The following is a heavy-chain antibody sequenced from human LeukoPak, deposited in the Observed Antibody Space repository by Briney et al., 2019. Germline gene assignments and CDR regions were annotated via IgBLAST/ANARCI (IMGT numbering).Heavy chain of an antibody. Sequence: GGSLRLSCAASGFTFSYYWMTWVRQAPGKGLEWVSTISGSGGSTYYADSVKGRFAISRDNSKNMLFLQMSSLRADDTALYYCAKDRYYDLWSVFDYWGQGTLVTVSS. CDR3: AKDRYYDLWSVFDY. CDR1: GFTFSYYW. D-gene: IGHD3-3*01. CDR2: ISGSGGST. V-gene: IGHV3-23*01. J-gene: IGHJ4*02.